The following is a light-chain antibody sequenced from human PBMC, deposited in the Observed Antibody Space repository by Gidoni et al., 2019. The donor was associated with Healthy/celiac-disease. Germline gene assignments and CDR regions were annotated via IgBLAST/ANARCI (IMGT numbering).Light chain of an antibody. CDR1: QSISSW. Sequence: DIQMTQSPFTLSASVGDRVTITCRATQSISSWLAWYQQKPGKAPKLLIYDAPSLESGVPSRFSGSGSGTEFTLTISSLQPDDFATYYCQQYNSYPLTFGGGTKVEIK. CDR3: QQYNSYPLT. J-gene: IGKJ4*01. CDR2: DAP. V-gene: IGKV1-5*01.